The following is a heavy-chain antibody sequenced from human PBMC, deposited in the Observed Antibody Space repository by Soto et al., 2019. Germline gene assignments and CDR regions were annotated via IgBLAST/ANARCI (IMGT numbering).Heavy chain of an antibody. CDR1: GYTFSDYY. CDR3: ASAAVTGTAGLDF. D-gene: IGHD6-19*01. CDR2: INPNSGGT. J-gene: IGHJ4*02. V-gene: IGHV1-2*02. Sequence: GASVKVSCKASGYTFSDYYIHWVRQAPGQGLEWMGWINPNSGGTKYAPKFQGGVTMTRDTSITTAYMELSRLRSGDTAVYYCASAAVTGTAGLDFWGQGTQVTVS.